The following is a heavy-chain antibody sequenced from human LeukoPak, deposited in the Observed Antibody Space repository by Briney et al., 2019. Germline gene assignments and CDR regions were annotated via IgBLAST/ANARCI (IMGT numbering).Heavy chain of an antibody. V-gene: IGHV1-2*02. CDR3: ARDLSSYDSSGYYLDAFDI. Sequence: ASVKVSCKASGYTFTGYYMHWVRQAPGQGLEWMGWINPNSGGTNYAQKFQGRVTMTRDTSISTAYMELSRLRSDDTAVYYCARDLSSYDSSGYYLDAFDIWGQGTMVTVSS. CDR1: GYTFTGYY. D-gene: IGHD3-22*01. J-gene: IGHJ3*02. CDR2: INPNSGGT.